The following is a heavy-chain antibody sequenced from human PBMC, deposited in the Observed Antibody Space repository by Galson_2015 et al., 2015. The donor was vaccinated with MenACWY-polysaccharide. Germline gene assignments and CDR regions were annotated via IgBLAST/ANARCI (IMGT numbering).Heavy chain of an antibody. J-gene: IGHJ4*02. CDR3: AREYSGYD. D-gene: IGHD5-12*01. CDR2: INSDGSST. V-gene: IGHV3-74*01. Sequence: SLRLSCAASGFTFSTYWMHWVRQAPGKGLVWVSSINSDGSSTSYADSVKGRFTISRDNAKNTLYLQMNSLRAEDTAVYYCAREYSGYDWGQGTLVTVSS. CDR1: GFTFSTYW.